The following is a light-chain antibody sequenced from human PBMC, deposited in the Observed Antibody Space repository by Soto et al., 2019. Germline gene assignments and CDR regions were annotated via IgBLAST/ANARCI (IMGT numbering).Light chain of an antibody. CDR2: DVS. V-gene: IGLV2-14*03. CDR1: SSDVGGYDY. CDR3: TSYTARRLYV. Sequence: QSALTQPASVSGSPGQSITISCTGTSSDVGGYDYVSWYQQHPGKAPKLLIYDVSNRPSGVSTRFSGSKSGNTASLTISGFQAEDEGDYYCTSYTARRLYVFGSGTKLTVL. J-gene: IGLJ6*01.